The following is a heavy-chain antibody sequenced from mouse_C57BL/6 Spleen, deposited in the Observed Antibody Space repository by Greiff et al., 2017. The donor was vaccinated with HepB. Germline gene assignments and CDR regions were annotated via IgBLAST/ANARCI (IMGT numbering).Heavy chain of an antibody. J-gene: IGHJ1*03. V-gene: IGHV1-50*01. CDR3: ARRALGYFDV. CDR2: IDPSDSYT. CDR1: GYTFTSYW. Sequence: VQLQQPGAELVKPGASVKLSCKASGYTFTSYWMQWVKQRPGQGLEWIGEIDPSDSYTNYNQKFKGKATLTVDTSSSTAYMQLSSLTSEDSAVYYCARRALGYFDVWGKGTTVTVAS. D-gene: IGHD3-1*01.